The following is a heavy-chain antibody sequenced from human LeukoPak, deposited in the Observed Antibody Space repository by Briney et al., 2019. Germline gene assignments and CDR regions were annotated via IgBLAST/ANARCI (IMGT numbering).Heavy chain of an antibody. CDR2: IIPVFGTA. J-gene: IGHJ6*03. V-gene: IGHV1-69*13. D-gene: IGHD3-9*01. CDR1: GGTFSSYA. CDR3: ARDGYYDILTGYRYYYYMDV. Sequence: ASVKVSCKASGGTFSSYAISWVRQAPGQGLEWMGGIIPVFGTANYAQKFQGRVTITADESTSTAYMELSSLRSEDTAVYYCARDGYYDILTGYRYYYYMDVWGKGTTVTISS.